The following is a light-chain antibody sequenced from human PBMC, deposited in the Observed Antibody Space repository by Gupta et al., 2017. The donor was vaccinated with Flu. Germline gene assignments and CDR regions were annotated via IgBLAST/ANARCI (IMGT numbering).Light chain of an antibody. CDR2: GND. CDR3: GTWDSSLSAGV. J-gene: IGLJ3*02. V-gene: IGLV1-51*02. CDR1: SSNIGNNY. Sequence: QSVLTQPPSVSAAPGQKVTIACSGSSSNIGNNYASWYQQLPGTAPKLLIYGNDKRPSGIPDRFSGSKSGTSATLGITGLQTGDEADYYCGTWDSSLSAGVFGGGTKLTVL.